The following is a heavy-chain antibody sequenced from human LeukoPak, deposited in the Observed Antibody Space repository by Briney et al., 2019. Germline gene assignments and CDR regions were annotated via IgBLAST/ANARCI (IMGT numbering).Heavy chain of an antibody. J-gene: IGHJ6*03. CDR1: GFIFSGHG. D-gene: IGHD2-21*02. CDR2: IRYDGSDK. CDR3: AKDSYYCSDDCSHYYYYMDV. V-gene: IGHV3-30*02. Sequence: GVSLRLSCAASGFIFSGHGMHWVRQAPGKGLEWVAFIRYDGSDKYYADSVKGRFTISRDNSENTLYLQMSSLRPEDTAVYYCAKDSYYCSDDCSHYYYYMDVWGKGTTVTVSS.